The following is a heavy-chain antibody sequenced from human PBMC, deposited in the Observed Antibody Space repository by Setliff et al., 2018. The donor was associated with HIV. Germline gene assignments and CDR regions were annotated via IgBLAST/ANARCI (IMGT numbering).Heavy chain of an antibody. Sequence: LRLSCAASGFSFSSYGMHWVRQAPGKGLEWVAFIRYDGTNKYYADSVKGRLTISRDNSKNTLYLQMNSLRAEDTAVYYCAKDSNPAAFLPYFDFWGQGTLVTVSS. CDR1: GFSFSSYG. CDR3: AKDSNPAAFLPYFDF. D-gene: IGHD2-2*01. V-gene: IGHV3-30*02. J-gene: IGHJ4*02. CDR2: IRYDGTNK.